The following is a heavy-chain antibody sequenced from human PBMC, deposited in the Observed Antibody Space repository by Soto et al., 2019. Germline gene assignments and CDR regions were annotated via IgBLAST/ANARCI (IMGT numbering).Heavy chain of an antibody. Sequence: PGGSLRLSCAASGFTFSSYGMHWVRQAPGKGLEWVAVISYDGSNKYYADSVKGRFTISRDNSKNTLYLQMNSLRAEDTAVYYCAKDPRGYSYAFYWFDPWGQGTLVTVSS. CDR1: GFTFSSYG. D-gene: IGHD5-18*01. CDR3: AKDPRGYSYAFYWFDP. J-gene: IGHJ5*02. V-gene: IGHV3-30*18. CDR2: ISYDGSNK.